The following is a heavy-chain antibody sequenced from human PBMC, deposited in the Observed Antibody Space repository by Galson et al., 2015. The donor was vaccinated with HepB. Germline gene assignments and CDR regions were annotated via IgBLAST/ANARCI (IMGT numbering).Heavy chain of an antibody. J-gene: IGHJ5*02. CDR3: AGDLSWGGDQSSGFDP. D-gene: IGHD3-16*01. CDR1: GYTFTSYY. V-gene: IGHV1-46*01. CDR2: INPSGGST. Sequence: SVKVSCKASGYTFTSYYMHWVRQAPGQGLEWMGIINPSGGSTSYAQKFQGRVTMTRDTSTSTVYMELSSLRSEDTAVYYCAGDLSWGGDQSSGFDPWGQGTLVTVSS.